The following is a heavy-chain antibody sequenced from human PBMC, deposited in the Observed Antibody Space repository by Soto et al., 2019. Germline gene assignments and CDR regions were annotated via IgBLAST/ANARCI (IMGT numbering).Heavy chain of an antibody. J-gene: IGHJ6*02. CDR1: GYSIASGYY. CDR3: ARTFDCYGMDV. V-gene: IGHV4-38-2*01. Sequence: PSETLSLTCAVSGYSIASGYYWAWIRQSPGKGLEWIGSIYHAGSVYYNPSLNSRVAMSLDTSKNHSSLKLTSVTAADTAVYYCARTFDCYGMDVWGQGTTVTVSS. CDR2: IYHAGSV.